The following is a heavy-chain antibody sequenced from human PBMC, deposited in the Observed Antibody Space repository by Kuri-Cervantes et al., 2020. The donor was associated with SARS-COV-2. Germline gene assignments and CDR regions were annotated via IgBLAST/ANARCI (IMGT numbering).Heavy chain of an antibody. D-gene: IGHD3-3*01. CDR3: ARGLNWSGYP. Sequence: ASVKVSCKASGYTFTSYGISWVRQAPGQGLEWMGWISAYNGNTNYAQKFQGRVTMTRDTSISTAYMELSRLRSDDTAVYYCARGLNWSGYPWGQGTLVTVSS. CDR2: ISAYNGNT. V-gene: IGHV1-18*01. CDR1: GYTFTSYG. J-gene: IGHJ5*02.